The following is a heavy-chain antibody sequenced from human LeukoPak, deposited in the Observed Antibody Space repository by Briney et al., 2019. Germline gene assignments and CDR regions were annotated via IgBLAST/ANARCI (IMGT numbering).Heavy chain of an antibody. V-gene: IGHV3-23*01. CDR2: ISGSGGST. CDR3: ARDHEAYCVDPRYNWFDP. CDR1: GFTFSSYA. J-gene: IGHJ5*02. D-gene: IGHD2-21*01. Sequence: PGGSLRLSCAASGFTFSSYAMSWVRQAPGKGLEWVSAISGSGGSTYYADSVKGRFTISRDNSKNTLYLQMNSLRAEDTAVSYCARDHEAYCVDPRYNWFDPWGQGTLVTVSS.